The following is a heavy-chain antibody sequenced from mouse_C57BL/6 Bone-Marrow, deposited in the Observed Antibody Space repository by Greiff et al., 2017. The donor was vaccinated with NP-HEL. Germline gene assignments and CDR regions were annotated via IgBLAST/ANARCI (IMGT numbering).Heavy chain of an antibody. CDR2: IDPSDSET. Sequence: QVQLQQPGAELVRPGSSVKLSCKASGYTFTSYWMHWVKQRPIQGLEWIGNIDPSDSETHYIQKFKDKATLTVDKSSSTAYMQLSSLTSEDSAVYYCAREWFYGTTGAIDYWGQGTAVTVSA. V-gene: IGHV1-52*01. CDR3: AREWFYGTTGAIDY. J-gene: IGHJ4*01. CDR1: GYTFTSYW. D-gene: IGHD1-1*02.